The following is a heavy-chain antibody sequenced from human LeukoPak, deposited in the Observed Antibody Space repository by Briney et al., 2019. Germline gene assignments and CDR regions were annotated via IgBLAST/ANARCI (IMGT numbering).Heavy chain of an antibody. CDR3: ARYSTSSGWFDP. Sequence: SETLSLTCTVSGGSISSSSYYWGWLRQPPGQGLEWIGTINYSGSTYYSPSLKSRLTISVDSSKNQFSLKLTSVTAADTAVYYCARYSTSSGWFDPWGQGILVTVSS. D-gene: IGHD6-6*01. J-gene: IGHJ5*02. V-gene: IGHV4-39*01. CDR1: GGSISSSSYY. CDR2: INYSGST.